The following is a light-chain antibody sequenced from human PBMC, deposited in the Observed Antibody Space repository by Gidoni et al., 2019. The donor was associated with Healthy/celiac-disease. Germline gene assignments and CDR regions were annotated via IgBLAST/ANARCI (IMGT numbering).Light chain of an antibody. Sequence: SYELAAPPSVSVSPGQTASITCSGDKLGDKYASWSQQTPGQSPVLVIDQDSKRPSGIPERFSGSNSGNTATLTISVTQAMDEADYYCQAWDSSTAFYVFGTGTKVTVL. CDR1: KLGDKY. CDR2: QDS. CDR3: QAWDSSTAFYV. V-gene: IGLV3-1*01. J-gene: IGLJ1*01.